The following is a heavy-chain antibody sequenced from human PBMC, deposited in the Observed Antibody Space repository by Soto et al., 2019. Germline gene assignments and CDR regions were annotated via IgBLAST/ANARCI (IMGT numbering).Heavy chain of an antibody. V-gene: IGHV5-10-1*01. CDR2: IDPSDSYT. CDR3: ANHGAGHGYLDY. CDR1: GYSFANSW. D-gene: IGHD3-16*01. J-gene: IGHJ4*02. Sequence: GESLKISCECSGYSFANSWISWLRQMPGKGLEWMATIDPSDSYTHYGPSFQGHVTISTDKYITTAYLQWSSLKASDTAIYYCANHGAGHGYLDYWGQGTLVTAPQ.